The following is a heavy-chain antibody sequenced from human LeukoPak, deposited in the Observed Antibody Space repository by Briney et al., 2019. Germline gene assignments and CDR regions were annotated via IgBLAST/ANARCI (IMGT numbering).Heavy chain of an antibody. V-gene: IGHV1-2*06. J-gene: IGHJ5*02. Sequence: GASVKVSCKASGYTFTGYYMHWVRQAPGQGLEWMGRINPNSGGTNYAQKFQGRVTMARDTSISTAYMELSRLRSDDTAVYYCARDQLYCSSTSCYAGSNWFDPWGQGTLVTVSS. CDR1: GYTFTGYY. CDR2: INPNSGGT. CDR3: ARDQLYCSSTSCYAGSNWFDP. D-gene: IGHD2-2*01.